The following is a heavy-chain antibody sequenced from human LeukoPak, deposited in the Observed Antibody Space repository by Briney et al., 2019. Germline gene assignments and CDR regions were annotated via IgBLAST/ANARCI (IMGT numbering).Heavy chain of an antibody. CDR1: GITLSNYG. V-gene: IGHV3-23*01. CDR3: AKRGVVIRVILVGFHKEAYYFDS. J-gene: IGHJ4*02. D-gene: IGHD3-22*01. CDR2: ISDSGGRT. Sequence: GGSLRLSCAVTGITLSNYGMSWVRQAPGKGLEWVAGISDSGGRTNYADSVKGRFTISRDNPKNTLYLQMNSLRAEDTAVYFCAKRGVVIRVILVGFHKEAYYFDSWGQGALVTVSS.